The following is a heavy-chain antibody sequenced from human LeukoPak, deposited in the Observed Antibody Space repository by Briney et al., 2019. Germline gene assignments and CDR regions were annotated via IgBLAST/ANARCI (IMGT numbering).Heavy chain of an antibody. V-gene: IGHV3-64*01. J-gene: IGHJ3*02. CDR3: ARSYCGGDLSECDAFDI. CDR2: ISSNGGST. Sequence: PGGSLRLSCAASGFTFSSYAMHWVRQAPGKGLEYVSAISSNGGSTYYANSVKGRFTISRDNSKNTLYLQMGSLRAEDMAVYYCARSYCGGDLSECDAFDIWGQGTMVTVSS. D-gene: IGHD2-21*02. CDR1: GFTFSSYA.